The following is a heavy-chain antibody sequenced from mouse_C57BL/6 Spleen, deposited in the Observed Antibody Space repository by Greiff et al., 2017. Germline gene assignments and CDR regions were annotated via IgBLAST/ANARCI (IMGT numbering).Heavy chain of an antibody. CDR1: GYAFSSYW. CDR2: LYPGDGDT. V-gene: IGHV1-80*01. Sequence: QVQLQQSGAELVKPGASVKISCKASGYAFSSYWMNWVKQRPGKGLEWIGQLYPGDGDTNYNGKFKGKATLTADKSSSTAYMQLSSLTSEDSAVYFCARSGDGYPWFAYWGQGTLVTVSA. J-gene: IGHJ3*01. CDR3: ARSGDGYPWFAY. D-gene: IGHD2-3*01.